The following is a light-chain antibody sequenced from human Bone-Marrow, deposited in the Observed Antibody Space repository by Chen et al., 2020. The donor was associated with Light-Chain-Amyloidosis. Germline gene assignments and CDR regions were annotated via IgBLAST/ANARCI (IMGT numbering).Light chain of an antibody. Sequence: NFMLTQPHSVSESPGKTVIISCTRSSGSIATNYVQWYQQRPGSSPTTVIHEDDQRPSGVPDRFSCSIDRSSNSASLSISGLKTEYEADYYCQSYQGSSQGVFGGGTKLTVL. V-gene: IGLV6-57*01. CDR3: QSYQGSSQGV. CDR2: EDD. CDR1: SGSIATNY. J-gene: IGLJ3*02.